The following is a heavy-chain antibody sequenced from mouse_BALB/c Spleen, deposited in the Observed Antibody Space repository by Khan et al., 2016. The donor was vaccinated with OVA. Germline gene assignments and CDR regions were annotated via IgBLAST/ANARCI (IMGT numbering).Heavy chain of an antibody. CDR3: TRSYDSYYFDY. D-gene: IGHD2-4*01. Sequence: VRLQQSGTVLARPGASVKMSCKASGYSFTSYWMHWVKQRPGLGLEWIGAIYPGISDTRYNQKFKGKAKLTAVTSARTAYMELSSLTNDDSAVYYCTRSYDSYYFDYWGQGTLLTVSS. CDR1: GYSFTSYW. V-gene: IGHV1-5*01. CDR2: IYPGISDT. J-gene: IGHJ2*01.